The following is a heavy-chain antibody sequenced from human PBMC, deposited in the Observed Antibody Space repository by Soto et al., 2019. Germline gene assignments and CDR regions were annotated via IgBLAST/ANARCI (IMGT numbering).Heavy chain of an antibody. D-gene: IGHD3-3*01. CDR2: IWYDGSNK. CDR3: ARDQVKTDYDFWSGYYLDYGMDV. J-gene: IGHJ6*02. V-gene: IGHV3-33*01. Sequence: GGSLRLSCAASGFTFSSYGMHWVRQAPGKGLEWVAVIWYDGSNKYYADSVKGRFTISRDNSKNTLYLQMNSLRAEDTAVYYCARDQVKTDYDFWSGYYLDYGMDVWGQGTTVTVSS. CDR1: GFTFSSYG.